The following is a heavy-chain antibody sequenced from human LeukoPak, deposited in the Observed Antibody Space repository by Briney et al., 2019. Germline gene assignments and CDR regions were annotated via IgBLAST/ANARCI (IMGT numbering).Heavy chain of an antibody. D-gene: IGHD3-10*01. CDR3: ARGFYGSGNS. V-gene: IGHV3-74*01. J-gene: IGHJ4*01. Sequence: PGGSLRLSCAASGFTLSTYTMNWVRQAPGRGPLWVSRISGDGITTYYAGSVKGRFTISRDNAKNTLYLQMHSLRAEDSAVYYCARGFYGSGNSWGHGTLVTVSS. CDR2: ISGDGITT. CDR1: GFTLSTYT.